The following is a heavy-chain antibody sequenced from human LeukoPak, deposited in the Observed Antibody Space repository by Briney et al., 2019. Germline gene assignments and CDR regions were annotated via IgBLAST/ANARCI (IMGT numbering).Heavy chain of an antibody. CDR2: VYYTGST. CDR3: ARLTKGRYFDYIFAF. Sequence: PSETVSLTCTVSGASVSDSLSYWGWVRQPPGKGLEWVANVYYTGSTYYNPSLKSRVTMSVDTSKNQFSLKMTSVTAADTAIYYCARLTKGRYFDYIFAFWGQGILVTVSS. D-gene: IGHD3-9*01. J-gene: IGHJ4*02. CDR1: GASVSDSLSY. V-gene: IGHV4-39*01.